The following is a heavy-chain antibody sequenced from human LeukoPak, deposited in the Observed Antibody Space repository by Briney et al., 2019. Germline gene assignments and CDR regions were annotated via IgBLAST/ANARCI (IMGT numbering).Heavy chain of an antibody. V-gene: IGHV4-39*01. CDR3: ASVTDYGSGTLTGWFDP. D-gene: IGHD3-10*01. Sequence: SETLSLTCTVSGGSISSSSYYWGWIRQPPGKGLEWIGSIYYSGSTYYNPSLKSRVTISVDTSKNQFSLKLSSVTAADTAVYYCASVTDYGSGTLTGWFDPWGQGTLVTVSS. CDR2: IYYSGST. J-gene: IGHJ5*02. CDR1: GGSISSSSYY.